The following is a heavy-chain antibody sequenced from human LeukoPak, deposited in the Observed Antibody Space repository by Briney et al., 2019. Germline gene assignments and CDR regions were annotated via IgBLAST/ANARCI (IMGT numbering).Heavy chain of an antibody. D-gene: IGHD3-22*01. CDR3: AREGVKYYYDSSGSEFDY. Sequence: ASVKVSCKASGGTFSSYAISWVRQAPGQGLEWMGWISAYNGNTDYAQKLQGRVTMTTDTSTSTAYMELRSLRSDDTAVYYCAREGVKYYYDSSGSEFDYWGQGTLVTVSS. V-gene: IGHV1-18*01. J-gene: IGHJ4*02. CDR2: ISAYNGNT. CDR1: GGTFSSYA.